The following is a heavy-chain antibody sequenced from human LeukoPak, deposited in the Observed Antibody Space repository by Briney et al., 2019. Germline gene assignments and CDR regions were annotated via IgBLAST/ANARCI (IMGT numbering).Heavy chain of an antibody. D-gene: IGHD3-10*01. Sequence: ASVKVSCKASGGTFSSYAISWVRQAPGQGLEWMGGIIPIFGTANYAQKFQGRVTITADESTSTAYMELSSLRSEDTAVYYCARDGSASYYYGSGSYYSRDWGQGTLVTVSS. CDR1: GGTFSSYA. CDR2: IIPIFGTA. J-gene: IGHJ4*02. CDR3: ARDGSASYYYGSGSYYSRD. V-gene: IGHV1-69*13.